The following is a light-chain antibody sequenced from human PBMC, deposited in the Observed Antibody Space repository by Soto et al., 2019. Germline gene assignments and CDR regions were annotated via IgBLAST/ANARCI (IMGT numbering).Light chain of an antibody. V-gene: IGKV1-9*01. CDR3: QQINSYPYN. CDR2: AAS. J-gene: IGKJ2*01. Sequence: IQLTQSPSSLSASVGDRVTIACRASQGISSYLAWYQQKPGKAPNLLIYAASTLQSGVPSRFSGSGSGTDFTLTISSLQHEDFATYYCQQINSYPYNFGPGTKADIK. CDR1: QGISSY.